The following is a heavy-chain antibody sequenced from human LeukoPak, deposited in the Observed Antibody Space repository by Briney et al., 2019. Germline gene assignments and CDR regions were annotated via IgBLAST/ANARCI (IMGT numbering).Heavy chain of an antibody. D-gene: IGHD2-15*01. CDR1: GLTFRTYS. CDR2: ISSSSSYI. J-gene: IGHJ5*02. CDR3: ARGPSGYSNWFDP. Sequence: GGSLRLSCAASGLTFRTYSLTWFGQPPGKGLNWVSSISSSSSYIYYADSVKGRLTISRDNAKNSLYLQMNSLRAEDTAAYYCARGPSGYSNWFDPWGQGTLVTVSS. V-gene: IGHV3-21*01.